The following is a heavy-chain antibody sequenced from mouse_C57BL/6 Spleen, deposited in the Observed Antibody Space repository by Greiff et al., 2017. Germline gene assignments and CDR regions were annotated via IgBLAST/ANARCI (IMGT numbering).Heavy chain of an antibody. CDR1: GYTFTSYW. CDR3: ARSNYYGRCWYFDV. CDR2: IGPNSGGT. D-gene: IGHD1-1*01. J-gene: IGHJ1*03. Sequence: QVQLQQSGAELVKPGASVKLSCTASGYTFTSYWMPWVRQGPGRGLEWIGRIGPNSGGTKYTENVKSKATLTGDKPAITAYMQLSSLTSEDSAVYYCARSNYYGRCWYFDVWGTGTTVTVSS. V-gene: IGHV1-72*01.